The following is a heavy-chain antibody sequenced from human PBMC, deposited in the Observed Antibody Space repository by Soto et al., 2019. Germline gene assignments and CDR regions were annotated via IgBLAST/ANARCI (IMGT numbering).Heavy chain of an antibody. CDR3: ARGRGNIVAPIQASYF. V-gene: IGHV4-34*01. J-gene: IGHJ3*01. D-gene: IGHD5-12*01. CDR1: GGSFSGYY. Sequence: SETLPLTYAVYGGSFSGYYWGWIRQPPGKGLEWIGEINHSGSTNYNPSLKSRVTISVDTSKNQFSLKLSSVTAADTAVYYCARGRGNIVAPIQASYFWGQGTMVTVSS. CDR2: INHSGST.